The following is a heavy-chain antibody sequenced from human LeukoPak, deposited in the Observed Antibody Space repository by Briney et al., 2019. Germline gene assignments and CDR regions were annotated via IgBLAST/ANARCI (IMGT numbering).Heavy chain of an antibody. CDR2: IYYTGST. J-gene: IGHJ4*02. Sequence: SETLSLTCTVSRGSISSYYWSWIRQPPGKGLVWIGYIYYTGSTNYNPSLKSRVTISVDTSKNQFSLKLTSVAAADTAVYYCARQGTSAWSFDYWGQGTLVTVSS. V-gene: IGHV4-59*08. CDR3: ARQGTSAWSFDY. D-gene: IGHD6-19*01. CDR1: RGSISSYY.